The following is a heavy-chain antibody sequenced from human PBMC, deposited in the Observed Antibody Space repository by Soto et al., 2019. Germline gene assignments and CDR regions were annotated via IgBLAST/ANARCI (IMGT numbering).Heavy chain of an antibody. CDR3: ARETVEDSSGYLTYFGDACDI. CDR2: IYYSGST. J-gene: IGHJ3*02. V-gene: IGHV4-30-4*01. Sequence: SETLSRTCTVPGGSISSGDYCWSWIRQPAGKGLEWIGYIYYSGSTYYNPSLKSRVTISVDTSKNQFSLKLSSVTAADTAVYYCARETVEDSSGYLTYFGDACDIWGQGTMVNVSS. D-gene: IGHD3-22*01. CDR1: GGSISSGDYC.